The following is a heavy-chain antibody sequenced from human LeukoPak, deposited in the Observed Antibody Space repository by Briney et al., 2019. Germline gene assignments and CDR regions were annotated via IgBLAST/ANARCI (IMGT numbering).Heavy chain of an antibody. CDR3: ATAGNWLLSHYFDY. Sequence: PGGSLRLSCVASGFTFSSHGMNWVRQAPGKGLEWVSSISSSSSYIYYADSVKGRFTISRDNAKNSLYLQMNSLRSEDTAVYYCATAGNWLLSHYFDYWGQGTLVTVSS. CDR2: ISSSSSYI. D-gene: IGHD3-9*01. V-gene: IGHV3-21*04. J-gene: IGHJ4*02. CDR1: GFTFSSHG.